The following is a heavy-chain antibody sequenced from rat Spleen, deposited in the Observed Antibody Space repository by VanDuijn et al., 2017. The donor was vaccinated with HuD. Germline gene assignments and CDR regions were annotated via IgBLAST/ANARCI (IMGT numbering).Heavy chain of an antibody. Sequence: EVQLVESGGGLVQPGRSLKLSCAASGFTFSNYGMAWVRQAPTKGLEWVATISYDGSSTYYRDSVKGRFTISRDNAKSTLYLQMDSLRSEDTATYYCTRVYYYDGSYYYGAYYFDYWGQGVMVTVSS. CDR3: TRVYYYDGSYYYGAYYFDY. V-gene: IGHV5-29*01. D-gene: IGHD1-12*02. CDR2: ISYDGSST. J-gene: IGHJ2*01. CDR1: GFTFSNYG.